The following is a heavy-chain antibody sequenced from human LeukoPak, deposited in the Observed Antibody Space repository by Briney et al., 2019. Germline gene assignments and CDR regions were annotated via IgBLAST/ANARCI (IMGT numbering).Heavy chain of an antibody. J-gene: IGHJ6*02. CDR2: ISAYNGNT. CDR1: GYTFTSYG. D-gene: IGHD6-13*01. V-gene: IGHV1-18*01. Sequence: GASVQVSCQASGYTFTSYGISWVRQAPGQGLEWMGWISAYNGNTNYAQKLQGRVTMTTDTSTSTAYMELRSLRSDDTAVYYCARDAYSSSWYYGWLGYYYYGMDVWGQGTTVTVSS. CDR3: ARDAYSSSWYYGWLGYYYYGMDV.